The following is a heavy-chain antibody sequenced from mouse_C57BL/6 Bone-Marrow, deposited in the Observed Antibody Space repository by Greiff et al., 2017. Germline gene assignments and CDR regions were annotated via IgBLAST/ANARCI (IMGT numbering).Heavy chain of an antibody. V-gene: IGHV2-2*01. D-gene: IGHD1-1*01. CDR3: ARDPYYYGTFCYAMDY. CDR1: GFSLTSYG. CDR2: IWSGGST. J-gene: IGHJ4*01. Sequence: QVQLQQSGPGLVQPSQSLSITCTVSGFSLTSYGVQWVRQSPGQGLEWLGVIWSGGSTDYNAAFISRLSISKDNSKSQVFFKMNSLQADDTSIYYCARDPYYYGTFCYAMDYWGQGTSVTVSS.